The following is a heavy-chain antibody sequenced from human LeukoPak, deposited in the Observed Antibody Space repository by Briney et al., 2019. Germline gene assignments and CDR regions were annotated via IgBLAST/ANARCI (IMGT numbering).Heavy chain of an antibody. CDR1: GYTFTSYG. CDR3: ARAPPFAEGIVVVPAATGTGYMDV. Sequence: GASVKVSCKASGYTFTSYGISWVRQAPGQGLEWMGWISAYNGNTNYAQKLQGRVTMTTDTSTSTAYMELRSLRSDDTAVYYCARAPPFAEGIVVVPAATGTGYMDVWGKGTTVTVSS. D-gene: IGHD2-2*01. CDR2: ISAYNGNT. J-gene: IGHJ6*03. V-gene: IGHV1-18*01.